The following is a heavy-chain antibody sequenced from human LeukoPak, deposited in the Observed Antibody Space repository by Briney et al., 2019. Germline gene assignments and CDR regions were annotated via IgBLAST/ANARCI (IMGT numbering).Heavy chain of an antibody. CDR2: ISTKKGDT. CDR3: ARDGVSGWFEY. CDR1: DYTFINYG. J-gene: IGHJ4*02. D-gene: IGHD6-19*01. Sequence: ASVKVSCKASDYTFINYGIFWVRQAPGQGLEWMGWISTKKGDTKYAQKFQGRVTMTTDTSTSTAYMELRSLSSDDTAVYYCARDGVSGWFEYWGQGTLVTVSS. V-gene: IGHV1-18*01.